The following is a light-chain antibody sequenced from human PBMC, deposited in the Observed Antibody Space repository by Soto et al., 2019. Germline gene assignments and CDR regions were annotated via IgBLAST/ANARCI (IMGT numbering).Light chain of an antibody. CDR3: QSLGTGIQV. J-gene: IGLJ3*02. V-gene: IGLV4-69*01. CDR1: SGYSTYA. Sequence: QAVVTQSPSASASLGASVKLTCTLSSGYSTYAIAWHQQQSEKGPRFLMKINYDGTHSKGDGFFDRFSGSSSGAERHLTISSLQSEDEADYYCQSLGTGIQVFGGGTKSPS. CDR2: INYDGTH.